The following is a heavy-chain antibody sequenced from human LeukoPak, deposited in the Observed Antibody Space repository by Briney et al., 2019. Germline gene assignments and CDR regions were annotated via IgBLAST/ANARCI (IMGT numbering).Heavy chain of an antibody. D-gene: IGHD6-13*01. Sequence: GGSLRLSCAASGFTFSSYAMSWVRQDPGKGLEWVSAISGSGGSTYYADSVKGRFTISRDNSKNTLYLQMNSLRAEDTAVYYCAKSLRIAAAVKPYYFDYWGQGTLVTVSS. CDR1: GFTFSSYA. CDR3: AKSLRIAAAVKPYYFDY. CDR2: ISGSGGST. J-gene: IGHJ4*02. V-gene: IGHV3-23*01.